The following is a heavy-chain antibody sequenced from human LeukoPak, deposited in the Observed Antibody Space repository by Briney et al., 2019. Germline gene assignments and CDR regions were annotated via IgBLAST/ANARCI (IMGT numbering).Heavy chain of an antibody. J-gene: IGHJ4*02. D-gene: IGHD1-26*01. V-gene: IGHV3-30-3*01. CDR1: GFTFSSYA. CDR2: ISYDGSNK. CDR3: ARDGGSPGFDY. Sequence: GGSLRLSCAASGFTFSSYAMHWVRQAPGKGLEWVAVISYDGSNKYYADSVKGRFTISRDNSKNTLYLQTNSLRAEDTAVYYCARDGGSPGFDYWGQGTLVTVSS.